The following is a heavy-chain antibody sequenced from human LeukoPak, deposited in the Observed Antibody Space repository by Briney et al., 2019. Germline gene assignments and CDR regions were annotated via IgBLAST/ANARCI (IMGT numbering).Heavy chain of an antibody. Sequence: PGRSLRLSCAASGFTFDDYAMHWVRQAPGKGLEWVSGISWNSGSIGYADSVKGRFTISRDNAKHSLYLQMNSLRAEDTALYYCAKDVEGYYGSGSYYDYWGQGTLVTVSS. CDR3: AKDVEGYYGSGSYYDY. CDR1: GFTFDDYA. CDR2: ISWNSGSI. V-gene: IGHV3-9*01. J-gene: IGHJ4*02. D-gene: IGHD3-10*01.